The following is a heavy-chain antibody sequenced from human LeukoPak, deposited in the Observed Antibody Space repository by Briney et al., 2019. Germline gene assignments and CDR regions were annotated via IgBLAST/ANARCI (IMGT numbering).Heavy chain of an antibody. J-gene: IGHJ5*01. D-gene: IGHD3-3*01. CDR3: ARDGRSGYYTGWLDS. Sequence: SETLSLTCTVSGGCLSSGRHFWSWIRQHPEKSLEWIAYINHNGNSYDNPSLRGRVSISVDTSKNQFSLKLTSVTAADTAVYFCARDGRSGYYTGWLDSWGQGTLVTVSS. V-gene: IGHV4-31*03. CDR2: INHNGNS. CDR1: GGCLSSGRHF.